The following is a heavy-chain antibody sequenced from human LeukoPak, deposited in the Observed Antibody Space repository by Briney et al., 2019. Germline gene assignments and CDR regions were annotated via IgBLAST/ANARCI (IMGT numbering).Heavy chain of an antibody. CDR2: FDPEDGET. J-gene: IGHJ6*03. Sequence: ASVKVSCKAYGYSFTSYYMHWVRQAPGKGLEWMGGFDPEDGETIYAQKFQGRVTMTEDTSTDTAYMELSSLRSEDTAVYYCATQYSSRRYYYYMDVWGKGTTVAVSS. V-gene: IGHV1-24*01. D-gene: IGHD6-13*01. CDR3: ATQYSSRRYYYYMDV. CDR1: GYSFTSYY.